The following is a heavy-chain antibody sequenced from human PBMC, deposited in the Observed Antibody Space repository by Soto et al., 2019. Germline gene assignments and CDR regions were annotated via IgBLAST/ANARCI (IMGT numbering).Heavy chain of an antibody. V-gene: IGHV3-23*01. CDR1: GFTFSSYA. J-gene: IGHJ1*01. D-gene: IGHD5-12*01. Sequence: EVQLLESGGGLVQPGGSLRLSCAASGFTFSSYAMSWVRQAPGKGLEWVSAISGSGGSTHYADSVKGRFTISRDNSKTTLYLQMTSLRAEDTVVYYCAKAREYSGYDPLHLWGQSTLVTVSS. CDR2: ISGSGGST. CDR3: AKAREYSGYDPLHL.